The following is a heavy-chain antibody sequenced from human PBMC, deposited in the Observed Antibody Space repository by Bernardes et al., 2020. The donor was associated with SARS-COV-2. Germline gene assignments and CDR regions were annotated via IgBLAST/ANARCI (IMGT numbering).Heavy chain of an antibody. D-gene: IGHD2-2*01. J-gene: IGHJ6*02. Sequence: GGSLRLSCAASGFTFSTYAMHWVRQAPGKGLEWVAVISYDGSNKYYADSVKGRFTISRDDSKNTLYLQMNSLKIEDTGVYYCGTQYPQVDDDYYYYGLDVWGQGTTVTVSS. V-gene: IGHV3-30-3*01. CDR2: ISYDGSNK. CDR1: GFTFSTYA. CDR3: GTQYPQVDDDYYYYGLDV.